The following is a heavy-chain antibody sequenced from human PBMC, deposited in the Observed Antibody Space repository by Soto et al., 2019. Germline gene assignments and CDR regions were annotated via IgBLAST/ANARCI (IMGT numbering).Heavy chain of an antibody. D-gene: IGHD3-9*01. CDR1: GFTFSNAW. CDR3: TTGARIFDWLSADYYGMDV. J-gene: IGHJ6*02. V-gene: IGHV3-15*07. CDR2: IKSKTDGGTT. Sequence: AGGSLRLSCAASGFTFSNAWMNWVRQAPGKGLEWVGRIKSKTDGGTTDYAAPVKGRFTISRDDSKNTLYLQMNSLKTEDTAVYYCTTGARIFDWLSADYYGMDVWGQGTTVTVSS.